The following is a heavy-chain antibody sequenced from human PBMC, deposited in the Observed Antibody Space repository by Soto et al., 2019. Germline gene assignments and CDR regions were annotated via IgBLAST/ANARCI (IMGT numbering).Heavy chain of an antibody. J-gene: IGHJ5*02. Sequence: GASVKVSCKASGYTFTSYGISWVRQAPGQGLEWMGWISAYNGNTNYAQKLQGRDTMTTDTSTSTAYMELRSLRSDDTAVYYCARGNPIQNYDFWSGYYFRSSNNWFDPWGQGTLVTVSS. CDR3: ARGNPIQNYDFWSGYYFRSSNNWFDP. D-gene: IGHD3-3*01. CDR1: GYTFTSYG. CDR2: ISAYNGNT. V-gene: IGHV1-18*01.